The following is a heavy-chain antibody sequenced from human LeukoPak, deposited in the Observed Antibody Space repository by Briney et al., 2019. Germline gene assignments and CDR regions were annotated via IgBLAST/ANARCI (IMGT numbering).Heavy chain of an antibody. J-gene: IGHJ6*02. CDR2: ISYDGSNK. D-gene: IGHD4-17*01. CDR1: GFTFSSYG. CDR3: AKDHDYGDYLAVAYYYYGMDV. V-gene: IGHV3-30*18. Sequence: PGGSLRLSCAASGFTFSSYGMHWVRQAPGKGLEWVAVISYDGSNKYYADSVKGRFTISRDNSKNTLYLQMNSLRAEDTAVYYCAKDHDYGDYLAVAYYYYGMDVWGQGTTVTVSS.